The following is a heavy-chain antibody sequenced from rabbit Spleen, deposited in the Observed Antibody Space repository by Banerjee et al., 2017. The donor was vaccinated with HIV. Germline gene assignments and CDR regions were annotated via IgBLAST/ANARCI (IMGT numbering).Heavy chain of an antibody. CDR2: IDTGSSGFT. V-gene: IGHV1S40*01. CDR3: VRDQAGDGDYGPYYLNL. CDR1: GVSFSVSSY. J-gene: IGHJ4*01. D-gene: IGHD2-1*01. Sequence: QSLEESGGDLVKPGASLTLTCIASGVSFSVSSYMCWVRQAPGKGLEWIACIDTGSSGFTYFASWAKGRFTISKTSSTTVTLQMTSLTAADTATYFCVRDQAGDGDYGPYYLNLWGQGTLVTVS.